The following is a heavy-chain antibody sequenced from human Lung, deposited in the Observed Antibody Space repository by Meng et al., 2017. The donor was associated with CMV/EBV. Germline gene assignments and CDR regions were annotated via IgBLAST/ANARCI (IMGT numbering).Heavy chain of an antibody. J-gene: IGHJ6*02. CDR2: ISSSSSYI. D-gene: IGHD6-6*01. V-gene: IGHV3-21*01. Sequence: SCAASGFTFSSYSMNWVRQAPGKGLEWVSSISSSSSYIYYADSVKGRFTISRDNAKNSLYLQMNSLRAEDTAVYYCARDSSSSYYYYGMDVWGQGTXVTCSS. CDR3: ARDSSSSYYYYGMDV. CDR1: GFTFSSYS.